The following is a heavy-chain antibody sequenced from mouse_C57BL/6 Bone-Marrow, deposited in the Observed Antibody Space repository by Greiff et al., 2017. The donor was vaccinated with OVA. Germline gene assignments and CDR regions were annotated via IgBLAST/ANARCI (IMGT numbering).Heavy chain of an antibody. CDR1: GYTFTDYY. V-gene: IGHV1-26*01. J-gene: IGHJ1*03. CDR2: INPNTGGT. CDR3: ARITTVVAPNGYFDV. D-gene: IGHD1-1*01. Sequence: VQLQQSGPELVKPGASVKISCKASGYTFTDYYMNWVKQSHGKSLEWIGDINPNTGGTSYNQKFKGKATLTVDKSSSTAYMALRSLTSEDSAVYYCARITTVVAPNGYFDVWGTGTTVTVSS.